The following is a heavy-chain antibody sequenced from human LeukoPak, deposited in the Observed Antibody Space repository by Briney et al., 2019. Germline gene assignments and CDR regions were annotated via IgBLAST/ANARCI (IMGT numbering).Heavy chain of an antibody. J-gene: IGHJ5*02. V-gene: IGHV4-59*01. CDR1: GGSISSDC. D-gene: IGHD2-15*01. CDR3: ARDRGYCSGGSCYRWFDP. CDR2: IYYSGST. Sequence: PSETLSLTCTVSGGSISSDCWSCIRQPPGKGLEWIGYIYYSGSTNYNPSLKSRVTISVDTSKNQFSLKLSSVTAADTAVYYCARDRGYCSGGSCYRWFDPWGQETLVTVSS.